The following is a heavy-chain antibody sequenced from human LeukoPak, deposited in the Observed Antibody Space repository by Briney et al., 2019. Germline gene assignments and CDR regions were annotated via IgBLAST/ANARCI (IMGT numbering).Heavy chain of an antibody. D-gene: IGHD3-22*01. V-gene: IGHV3-21*01. CDR1: GFTFSSYS. Sequence: GGSLRLFCAASGFTFSSYSMNWVRQAPGKGLEWVSSISSSSSYIYYADSVKGRFTISRDNAKNSLYLQMNSLRAEDTAVYYCAGSYYYDSSGYYYVLDYWGQGTLVTVSS. CDR3: AGSYYYDSSGYYYVLDY. J-gene: IGHJ4*02. CDR2: ISSSSSYI.